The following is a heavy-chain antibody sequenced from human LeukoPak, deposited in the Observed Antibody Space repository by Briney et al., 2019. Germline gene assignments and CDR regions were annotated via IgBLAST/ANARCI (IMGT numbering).Heavy chain of an antibody. CDR3: ARLKMGAYFDL. CDR1: DDSISIYY. J-gene: IGHJ2*01. CDR2: IYSTGAT. Sequence: SETLSLTCTVSDDSISIYYWSWIRQPPGKGPEWIAYIYSTGATSFNPSLRSRVSISLDTSKSHFSLKLSSVTVADTAVYFCARLKMGAYFDLWGRGTLVTVSS. V-gene: IGHV4-59*08. D-gene: IGHD3-16*01.